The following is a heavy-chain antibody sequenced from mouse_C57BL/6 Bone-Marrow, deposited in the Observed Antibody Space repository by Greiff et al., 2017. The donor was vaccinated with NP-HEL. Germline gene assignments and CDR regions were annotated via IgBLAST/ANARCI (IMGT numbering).Heavy chain of an antibody. CDR1: GYTFTSYW. V-gene: IGHV1-52*01. CDR3: AKDYYGSSPSYWYFDV. CDR2: IDPSDSET. D-gene: IGHD1-1*01. J-gene: IGHJ1*03. Sequence: QVQLQQPGAELVRPGSSVELSCKASGYTFTSYWMHWVKQRPIQGLEWIGNIDPSDSETHYNQKFKDKATLTVDKSSSTAYMQLSSLTSEDSAVYYCAKDYYGSSPSYWYFDVWGTGTTVTVSS.